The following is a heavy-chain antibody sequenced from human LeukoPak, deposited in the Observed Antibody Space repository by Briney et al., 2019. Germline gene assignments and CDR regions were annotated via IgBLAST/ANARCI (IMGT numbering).Heavy chain of an antibody. D-gene: IGHD3-22*01. V-gene: IGHV1-69*04. CDR1: GYTLTELS. Sequence: GASVKVSCKVSGYTLTELSMHWVRQAPGQGLEWMGRIIPILGIANYAQKFQGRVTITADKSTSTAYMELSSLRSEDTAVYYCARDCNYYDSSGFAWFDPWGQGTLVTVSS. CDR3: ARDCNYYDSSGFAWFDP. J-gene: IGHJ5*02. CDR2: IIPILGIA.